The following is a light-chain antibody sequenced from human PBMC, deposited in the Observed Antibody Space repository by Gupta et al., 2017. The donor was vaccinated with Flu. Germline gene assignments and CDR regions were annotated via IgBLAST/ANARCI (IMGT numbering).Light chain of an antibody. CDR2: YKSDSDK. CDR1: SGINVGTYR. CDR3: MSWHSSAWV. Sequence: QAVLTQPSSLSASPGASASLTCTLRSGINVGTYRIYWYQQKPGSPPQYLLSYKSDSDKEQGSGVPSRFSGSKDASANAGILLISGLQSEDEADYYCMSWHSSAWVFGGGTKLTVL. V-gene: IGLV5-45*03. J-gene: IGLJ3*02.